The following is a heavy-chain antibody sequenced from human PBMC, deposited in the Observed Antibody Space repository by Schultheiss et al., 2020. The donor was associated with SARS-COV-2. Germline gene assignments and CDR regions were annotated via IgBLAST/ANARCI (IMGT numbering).Heavy chain of an antibody. CDR1: GFTFSSYA. CDR2: ISYDGSNK. CDR3: ARTIRNSPYVAGTGGFDY. Sequence: GGSLRLSCAASGFTFSSYAMHWVRQAPGKGLEWVAVISYDGSNKYYADSVKGRFTISRDNSKNTLYLQMNSLRAEDTAVYYCARTIRNSPYVAGTGGFDYWGQGTLVTVSS. D-gene: IGHD6-19*01. J-gene: IGHJ4*02. V-gene: IGHV3-30*04.